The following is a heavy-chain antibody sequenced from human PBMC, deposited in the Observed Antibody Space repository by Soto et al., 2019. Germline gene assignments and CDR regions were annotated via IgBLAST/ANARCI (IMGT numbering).Heavy chain of an antibody. CDR3: LRLFYGDYAQLDY. Sequence: SETLSLTCTVSGGSISSSSYYWGWIRQPPGKGLEWIGSIYYSGSTYYNPSLKSRVTISVDTSKNQFSLKLSSVTAADTAVYYFLRLFYGDYAQLDYWGQGTLVTGSA. J-gene: IGHJ4*02. V-gene: IGHV4-39*01. CDR1: GGSISSSSYY. CDR2: IYYSGST. D-gene: IGHD4-17*01.